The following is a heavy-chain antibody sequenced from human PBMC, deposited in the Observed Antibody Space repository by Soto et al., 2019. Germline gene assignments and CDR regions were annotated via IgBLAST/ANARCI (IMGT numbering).Heavy chain of an antibody. V-gene: IGHV3-30-3*01. D-gene: IGHD6-19*01. CDR1: GFTFSSYA. J-gene: IGHJ4*02. CDR2: ISYDGSNK. Sequence: QVQLVESGGGVVQPGRSLRLSCAASGFTFSSYAMHWVRQAPGKGLEWVAVISYDGSNKYYADSVKGRFTISRDNSKNTLYLKMNSLRAEDTAVYYCARDHSSGWYVDYWGQGTLVTVSS. CDR3: ARDHSSGWYVDY.